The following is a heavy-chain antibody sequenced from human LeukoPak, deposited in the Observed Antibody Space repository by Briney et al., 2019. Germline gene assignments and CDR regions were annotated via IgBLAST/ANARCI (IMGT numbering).Heavy chain of an antibody. J-gene: IGHJ4*02. V-gene: IGHV4-59*01. CDR2: IYDSGST. D-gene: IGHD6-13*01. CDR1: GDSISSYY. Sequence: PSETLSLNCTVSGDSISSYYWSWFRQPPGKGLEWIGYIYDSGSTNYNPSLKSRVTMAVDTSKNQFSLKLGSVTAADTAVYYCARGYSSSWYYFDYWGQGTLVTVTS. CDR3: ARGYSSSWYYFDY.